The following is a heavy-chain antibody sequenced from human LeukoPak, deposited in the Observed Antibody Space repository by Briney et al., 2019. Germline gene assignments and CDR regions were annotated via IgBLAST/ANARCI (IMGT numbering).Heavy chain of an antibody. V-gene: IGHV3-66*01. J-gene: IGHJ6*02. CDR1: GFTVSSNY. CDR3: AREMVAVVAATYYYYGMDV. D-gene: IGHD2-15*01. Sequence: GGSLRLSCAASGFTVSSNYMSWVRQAPGKGLEWVSVIYSGGSTYYADSVKGRFTISRDNSKNTPDLQMNSLRAEDTAVYYCAREMVAVVAATYYYYGMDVWGQGTTVTVSS. CDR2: IYSGGST.